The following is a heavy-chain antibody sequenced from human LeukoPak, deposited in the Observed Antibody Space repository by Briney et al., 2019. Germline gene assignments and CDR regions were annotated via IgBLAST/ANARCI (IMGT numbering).Heavy chain of an antibody. D-gene: IGHD1-1*01. J-gene: IGHJ4*02. CDR2: ISYDGSNK. CDR1: GFTFSSYA. V-gene: IGHV3-30-3*01. CDR3: ARTTNDY. Sequence: GRSLRLSCAASGFTFSSYAMHWVRQAPGKGLEWVAVISYDGSNKYYADSVKGRFTISRDNSKNTPYLQMNSLRAEDTAVYYCARTTNDYWGQGTLVTVSS.